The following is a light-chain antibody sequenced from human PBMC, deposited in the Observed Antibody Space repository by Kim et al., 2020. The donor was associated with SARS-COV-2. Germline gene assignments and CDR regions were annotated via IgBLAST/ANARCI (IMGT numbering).Light chain of an antibody. V-gene: IGLV3-19*01. CDR1: SLRAYY. Sequence: SSELTQEPAVSVALGQTVRITCQGDSLRAYYATWYQQKPGQAPVVVIYDKNKRPSGIPDRFSGSSSVNTASLTITRAQAEDEADDYCSTRDGSGNHVLFGGGTQLTVL. J-gene: IGLJ2*01. CDR3: STRDGSGNHVL. CDR2: DKN.